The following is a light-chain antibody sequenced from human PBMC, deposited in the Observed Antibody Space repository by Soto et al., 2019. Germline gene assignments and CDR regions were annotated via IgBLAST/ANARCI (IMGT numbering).Light chain of an antibody. CDR2: RAS. V-gene: IGKV1-5*03. J-gene: IGKJ3*01. CDR3: QQYNSYPLT. Sequence: DIQMTQSPSTLSASVGDRVTITCRASQSISGWLAWYQQKPGKAPDLLIYRASNLESGVPSRFSGSGSGTEFSLTISSLQPDDSATYYCQQYNSYPLTFGPGTIVDIK. CDR1: QSISGW.